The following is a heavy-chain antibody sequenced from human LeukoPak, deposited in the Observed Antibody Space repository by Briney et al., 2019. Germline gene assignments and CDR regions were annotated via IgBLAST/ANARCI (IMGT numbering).Heavy chain of an antibody. CDR2: ISGSGSA. D-gene: IGHD6-19*01. CDR1: GFTLSSYA. V-gene: IGHV3-23*01. J-gene: IGHJ4*02. Sequence: GGSLRLSCAASGFTLSSYAMNWVRQAPGKGLEWVSAISGSGSAYYADSVKGRFTISRDNSKNTLYLQMNSLKTEDTAVYYCTCGWYLDYWGQGTLVTVSS. CDR3: TCGWYLDY.